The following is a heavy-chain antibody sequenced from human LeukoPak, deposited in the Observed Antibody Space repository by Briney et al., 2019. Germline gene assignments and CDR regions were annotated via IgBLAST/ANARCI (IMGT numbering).Heavy chain of an antibody. CDR2: INPNSGGT. CDR1: GYTFTSYG. J-gene: IGHJ4*02. D-gene: IGHD4-17*01. V-gene: IGHV1-2*02. Sequence: GASVKVSCKASGYTFTSYGISWVRQAPGQGLEWMGWINPNSGGTNYAQKFQGRVTMTRDTSISTAYMELSRLRSDDTAVYYCARAGYGDYGTPSDYWGQGTLVTVSS. CDR3: ARAGYGDYGTPSDY.